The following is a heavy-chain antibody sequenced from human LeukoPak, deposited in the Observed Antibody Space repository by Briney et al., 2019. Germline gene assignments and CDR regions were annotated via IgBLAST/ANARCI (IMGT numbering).Heavy chain of an antibody. J-gene: IGHJ3*02. V-gene: IGHV4-39*07. CDR1: GGSISSSSYY. CDR3: ARGDGDGYNYYAFDI. Sequence: SETLSLTCTVSGGSISSSSYYWGWIRQPPGKELEWIGSIYYSGSTYYNPSLKSRVTISGDASKNQFSLKLSSVTAADTAVYYCARGDGDGYNYYAFDIWGQGAMVTVSS. D-gene: IGHD5-24*01. CDR2: IYYSGST.